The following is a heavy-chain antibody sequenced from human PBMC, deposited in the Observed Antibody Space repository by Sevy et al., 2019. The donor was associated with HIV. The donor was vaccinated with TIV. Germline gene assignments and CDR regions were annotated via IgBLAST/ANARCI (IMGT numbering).Heavy chain of an antibody. V-gene: IGHV3-21*06. CDR1: GFTFSSYS. J-gene: IGHJ4*02. CDR2: ISTSSSYK. D-gene: IGHD6-19*01. CDR3: ARGNSIAVAGTRGALDY. Sequence: GGSLRLSCAASGFTFSSYSMNWVRQAPGKGLEWVSFISTSSSYKYYADSVKGRFTISRDNAKNSLYLQMNNLRAEDTAVYYCARGNSIAVAGTRGALDYWGQGTLVTVSS.